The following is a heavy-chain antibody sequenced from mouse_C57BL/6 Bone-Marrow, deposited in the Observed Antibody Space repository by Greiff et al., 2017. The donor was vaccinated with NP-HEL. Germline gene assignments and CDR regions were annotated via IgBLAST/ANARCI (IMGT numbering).Heavy chain of an antibody. CDR3: ASGGDYYGSSPTWFAY. CDR2: ISYDGSN. J-gene: IGHJ3*01. V-gene: IGHV3-6*01. D-gene: IGHD1-1*01. CDR1: GYSITSGYY. Sequence: DVKLQESGPGLVKPSQSLSLTCSVTGYSITSGYYWNWIRQFPGNKLEWMGYISYDGSNNYNPSLKNRISITRDTSKNQFFLKLNSVTTEDTATYYCASGGDYYGSSPTWFAYWGQGTLVTVSA.